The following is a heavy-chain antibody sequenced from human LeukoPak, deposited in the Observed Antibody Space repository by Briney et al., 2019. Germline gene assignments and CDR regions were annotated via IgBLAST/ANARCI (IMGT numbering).Heavy chain of an antibody. CDR3: ARDWTYDSSGTIDY. J-gene: IGHJ4*02. D-gene: IGHD3-22*01. CDR1: GFTVSNNY. CDR2: ISSSSYI. V-gene: IGHV3-69-1*01. Sequence: PGGSLRLSCAASGFTVSNNYMSWVRQAPGKGLEWVSSISSSSYIYYADSVKGRFTISRDNAKNSLYLQMNSLRAEDTAVYYCARDWTYDSSGTIDYWGQGTLVTVSS.